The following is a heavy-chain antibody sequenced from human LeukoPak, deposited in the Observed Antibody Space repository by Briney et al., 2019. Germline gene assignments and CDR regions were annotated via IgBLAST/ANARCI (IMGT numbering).Heavy chain of an antibody. CDR3: ARETYYYGSGRWFDP. Sequence: SETLSLTCTVSGGSISSYYWSWIRQPPGKGLEWIGYIYYSGSTNYNPSLKSRVTISVDTSKNQFSLKLSSVTAADTAVYYCARETYYYGSGRWFDPWGQGTLVTVSS. D-gene: IGHD3-10*01. CDR1: GGSISSYY. V-gene: IGHV4-59*01. CDR2: IYYSGST. J-gene: IGHJ5*02.